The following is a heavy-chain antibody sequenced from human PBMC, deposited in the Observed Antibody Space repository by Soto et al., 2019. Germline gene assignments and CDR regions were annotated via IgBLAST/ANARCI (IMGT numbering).Heavy chain of an antibody. V-gene: IGHV3-30-3*01. CDR2: ISYDGSNK. CDR3: ARDTYGSGSYYNP. D-gene: IGHD3-10*01. Sequence: QVQLVESGGGVVQPGRSLRLSCVASGFTFSSYAMHWVRQAPGKGLEWVAVISYDGSNKYYADSVKGRFTISRDNSKNTLYLQMNSLRAEDTAVYYCARDTYGSGSYYNPWGQGTLVTVSS. CDR1: GFTFSSYA. J-gene: IGHJ5*02.